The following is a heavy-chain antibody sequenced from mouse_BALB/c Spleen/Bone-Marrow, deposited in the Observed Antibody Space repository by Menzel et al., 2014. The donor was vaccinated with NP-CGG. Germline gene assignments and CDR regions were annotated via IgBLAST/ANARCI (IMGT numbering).Heavy chain of an antibody. CDR1: GFTFTDYY. J-gene: IGHJ2*01. V-gene: IGHV7-3*02. CDR3: ARDMGLLRFDY. D-gene: IGHD1-1*01. Sequence: EVQGVESGGGLVQPGGSLRLSCAPSGFTFTDYYMSWVRQPPGKALEWLAFIRNKANGYTTEYSASVKGRFTISRDNSQSILYPQMNTLRAEDSATYYCARDMGLLRFDYWGHGTTLTVSS. CDR2: IRNKANGYTT.